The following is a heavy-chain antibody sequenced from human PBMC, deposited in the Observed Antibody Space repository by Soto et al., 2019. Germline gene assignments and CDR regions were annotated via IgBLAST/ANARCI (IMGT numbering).Heavy chain of an antibody. CDR3: GRGRSGQIVVFY. Sequence: ASVKVSCNPAGYTFTVHYSHWVRQAPQQGPEWMGEIGPESGATRYAQKFRGRVTMTMDTSITTVYMELKNLSPDDTAVYYCGRGRSGQIVVFYWGQGTPVTVSS. CDR1: GYTFTVHY. V-gene: IGHV1-2*02. D-gene: IGHD1-26*01. J-gene: IGHJ4*02. CDR2: IGPESGAT.